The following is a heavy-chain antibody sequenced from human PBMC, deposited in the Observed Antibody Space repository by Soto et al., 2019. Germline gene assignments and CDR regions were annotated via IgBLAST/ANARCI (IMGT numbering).Heavy chain of an antibody. CDR1: GFTFTSYA. V-gene: IGHV3-23*01. CDR2: ISGSGGIT. CDR3: QGMIPSGLFDY. Sequence: GGSLRLSCAASGFTFTSYAMNWVRQAPGKGLEWVSTISGSGGITYYADSVKGRFTISRDNSKNTLCLQMNSLRAEDTAVYYCQGMIPSGLFDYWGQGTLVPVSS. J-gene: IGHJ4*02. D-gene: IGHD6-19*01.